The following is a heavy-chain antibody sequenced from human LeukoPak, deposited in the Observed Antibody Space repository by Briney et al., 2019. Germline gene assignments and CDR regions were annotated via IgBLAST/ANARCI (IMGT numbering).Heavy chain of an antibody. Sequence: PGGSLRLSCAASGFTFSSDWMHCVRQAPGKGLVWVSRIDSDGSATNYADSVKGRFRISRFNAKETLYLQLNSLRVEDTAVYYCARGTDAIDIWGQGTLVTVSS. CDR2: IDSDGSAT. D-gene: IGHD2-2*02. V-gene: IGHV3-74*01. J-gene: IGHJ3*02. CDR3: ARGTDAIDI. CDR1: GFTFSSDW.